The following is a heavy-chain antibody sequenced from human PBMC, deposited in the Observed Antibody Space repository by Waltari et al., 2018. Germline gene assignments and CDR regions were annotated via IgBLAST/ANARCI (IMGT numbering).Heavy chain of an antibody. J-gene: IGHJ6*02. Sequence: EVQLVASGGVVVQLGGSLSLACAASGFTFVAFAMHWGRQAPGKGLEWVSLIRWDGGSTYYADSVKGRFTISRDNSKNSLYLQMNSLRAEDTALYYCAKEGYSYYYYYGMDVWGQGTTVTVSS. CDR2: IRWDGGST. CDR1: GFTFVAFA. D-gene: IGHD6-13*01. V-gene: IGHV3-43D*04. CDR3: AKEGYSYYYYYGMDV.